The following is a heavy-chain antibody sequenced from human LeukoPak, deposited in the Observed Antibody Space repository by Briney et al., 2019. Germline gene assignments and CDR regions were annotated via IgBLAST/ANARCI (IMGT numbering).Heavy chain of an antibody. CDR2: VYYSGRT. CDR1: GGSISSYY. D-gene: IGHD1-26*01. V-gene: IGHV4-59*01. Sequence: SETLSLTCTVSGGSISSYYWSWIRQPPGKGLEWIRYVYYSGRTNYNPSLKSRVTISVDTSKNQFSLKLSSVTAADTAVYYCARTFSESYYYYGMDVWGQGTTVTVSS. CDR3: ARTFSESYYYYGMDV. J-gene: IGHJ6*02.